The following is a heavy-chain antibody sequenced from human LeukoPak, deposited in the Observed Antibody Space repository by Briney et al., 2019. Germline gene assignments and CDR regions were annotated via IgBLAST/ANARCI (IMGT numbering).Heavy chain of an antibody. J-gene: IGHJ4*02. CDR3: WGGAGGVSDY. CDR1: GGTFSSYG. V-gene: IGHV3-30*03. D-gene: IGHD3-16*01. Sequence: SCKASGGTFSSYGMHWVRQAPGKGLEWVAVISYDGSNKYYADSVKGRFTISRDNSKNTLYLQMNSLRAEDTAVYYCWGGAGGVSDYWGQGTLVTVSS. CDR2: ISYDGSNK.